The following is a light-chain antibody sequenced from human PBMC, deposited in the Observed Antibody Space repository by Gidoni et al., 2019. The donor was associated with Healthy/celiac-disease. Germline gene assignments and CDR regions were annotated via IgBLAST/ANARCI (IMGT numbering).Light chain of an antibody. CDR3: AAWDDSLNGLV. CDR1: SSNIGNNA. J-gene: IGLJ3*02. V-gene: IGLV1-36*01. Sequence: QSVLTQPPSVCAAPRQRVTISCSGSSSNIGNNAVNWYQQLPGKAPKLLIYYDDLLPSGVSDRFSGSKSGTSASLAISGLQSEDEADYYCAAWDDSLNGLVFGGGTKLTVL. CDR2: YDD.